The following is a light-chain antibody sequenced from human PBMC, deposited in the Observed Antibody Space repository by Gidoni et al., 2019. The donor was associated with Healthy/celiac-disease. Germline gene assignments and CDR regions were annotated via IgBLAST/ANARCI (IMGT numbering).Light chain of an antibody. Sequence: EIVMTQSPATLSVSPGERATLSCRASQSVSSSLAWYQQKPSQAPRLLIYGASTRATGIPARFSGSGSGTEFTLTISSLQSEDFAVYYCQQYNNWPPYTFGQGTKLEIK. CDR2: GAS. CDR3: QQYNNWPPYT. V-gene: IGKV3-15*01. CDR1: QSVSSS. J-gene: IGKJ2*01.